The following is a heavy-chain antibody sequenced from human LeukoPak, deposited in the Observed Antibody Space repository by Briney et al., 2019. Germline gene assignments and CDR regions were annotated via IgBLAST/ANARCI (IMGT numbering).Heavy chain of an antibody. CDR2: ISAYNGNT. V-gene: IGHV1-18*01. J-gene: IGHJ4*02. Sequence: ASVKVSCKASGYTFTSYGISWVRQAPGQGLEWTGWISAYNGNTNYAQKLQGRVTMTTDTSTSTAYMELRSLRSDDTAVYYCARGNHYDFWSGFSFDYWGQGTLVTVSS. CDR3: ARGNHYDFWSGFSFDY. CDR1: GYTFTSYG. D-gene: IGHD3-3*01.